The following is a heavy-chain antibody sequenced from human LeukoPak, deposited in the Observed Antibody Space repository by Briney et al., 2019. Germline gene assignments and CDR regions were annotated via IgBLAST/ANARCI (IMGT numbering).Heavy chain of an antibody. V-gene: IGHV3-30-3*01. D-gene: IGHD5-12*01. CDR2: ISYDGSNK. Sequence: PGGSLRLSCAASGFTFSSYAMHWVRQAPGKGLEWVAVISYDGSNKYYADSVKGRFTISRDNSKNTLYLQMNSLRAEDTAVYYCARAFPIMRYSGYDWRFYFDYWGQGTLVTVSS. J-gene: IGHJ4*02. CDR1: GFTFSSYA. CDR3: ARAFPIMRYSGYDWRFYFDY.